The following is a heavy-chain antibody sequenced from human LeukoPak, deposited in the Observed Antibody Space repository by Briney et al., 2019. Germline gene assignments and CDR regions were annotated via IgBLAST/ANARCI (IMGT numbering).Heavy chain of an antibody. D-gene: IGHD1-26*01. Sequence: ASVTVSCKASGYTFTTYGISWVRQAPGQGLEWMGWISGYNGDTNYAQKFQGRVTMTTDTSTSTAYMELRSLRSDDTAVYYCARDSGTSSFDYWGQGTLVTVSS. CDR2: ISGYNGDT. V-gene: IGHV1-18*01. CDR1: GYTFTTYG. CDR3: ARDSGTSSFDY. J-gene: IGHJ4*02.